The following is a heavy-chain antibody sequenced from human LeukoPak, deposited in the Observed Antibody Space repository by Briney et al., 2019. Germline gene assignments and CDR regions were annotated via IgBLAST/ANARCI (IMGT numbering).Heavy chain of an antibody. Sequence: GGSLRLSCAASGFTFSSHAMSWVRQAPGKGLEWVSAISGSGSSTYYADSVKGRFTISRDNSKNTLCLQMNSLRAEDTAVYYCAKGSLTFGFDYWGQGTLVTVSS. CDR1: GFTFSSHA. D-gene: IGHD3-10*01. J-gene: IGHJ4*02. CDR2: ISGSGSST. CDR3: AKGSLTFGFDY. V-gene: IGHV3-23*01.